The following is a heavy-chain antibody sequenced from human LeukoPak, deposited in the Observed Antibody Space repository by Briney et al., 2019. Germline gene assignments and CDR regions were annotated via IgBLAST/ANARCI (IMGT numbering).Heavy chain of an antibody. J-gene: IGHJ4*02. V-gene: IGHV4-34*01. CDR2: INHSGST. CDR3: ARARTWLPKGSDY. CDR1: GGSFSGYY. D-gene: IGHD6-19*01. Sequence: SETLSLTCAVYGGSFSGYYWSWIRQPPGKGLEWIGEINHSGSTNYNPSLKSRVTISVDTSKNQFSLKLSSVTAADTAVYYCARARTWLPKGSDYWGQGTLVTVSS.